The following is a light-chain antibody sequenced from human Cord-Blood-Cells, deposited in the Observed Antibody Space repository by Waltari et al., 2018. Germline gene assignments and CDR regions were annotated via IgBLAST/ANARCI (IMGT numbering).Light chain of an antibody. J-gene: IGKJ3*01. Sequence: DIVMSQSPLSLPVTPGEPASISCRSSQSLLHSNGYNYLDWYLQKPGQSPQLLIYLGSNRASGVPDRFSGSGSGTDFTLKISRVEAEDVGVYYCMQALQTRGFGHGTKVDIK. CDR2: LGS. V-gene: IGKV2-28*01. CDR3: MQALQTRG. CDR1: QSLLHSNGYNY.